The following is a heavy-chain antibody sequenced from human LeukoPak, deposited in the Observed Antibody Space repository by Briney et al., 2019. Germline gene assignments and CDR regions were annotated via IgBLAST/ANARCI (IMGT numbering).Heavy chain of an antibody. CDR3: AKLCIDGTCY. D-gene: IGHD1-14*01. J-gene: IGHJ4*02. CDR2: ISGSGGST. CDR1: GFTFSSYV. V-gene: IGHV3-23*01. Sequence: PGGSLRLSCAASGFTFSSYVMSWVRQAPGKGLVWVSAISGSGGSTYYAGSVKGRFTISRDNSKNTLYLQMNSLRAEDTAVYYCAKLCIDGTCYWGQGTLVTVSS.